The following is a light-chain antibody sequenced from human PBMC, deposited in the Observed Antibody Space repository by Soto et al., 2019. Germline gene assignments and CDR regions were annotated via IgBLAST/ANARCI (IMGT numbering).Light chain of an antibody. CDR2: GAS. Sequence: EIVMTQSPATLSVSPGERVTFSCRASQSVSTSLAWYQQKPGQAPRLLIYGASTRATGIPVRFSGSGSGTDFTLTISSLEPEDFAVYYCQQYGRSSWTFGQGTKVDI. CDR1: QSVSTS. CDR3: QQYGRSSWT. V-gene: IGKV3-15*01. J-gene: IGKJ1*01.